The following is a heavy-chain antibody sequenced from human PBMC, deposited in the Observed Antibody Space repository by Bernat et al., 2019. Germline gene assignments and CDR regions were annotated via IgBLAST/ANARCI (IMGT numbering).Heavy chain of an antibody. V-gene: IGHV3-15*07. CDR2: IKSKTDGGTT. J-gene: IGHJ6*02. CDR3: TTPALWFGTTDYYYYGMDV. D-gene: IGHD3-10*01. CDR1: GFTFSNAW. Sequence: EVQLVESGGGLVKPGGSLRLSCAASGFTFSNAWMNWVRQAPGKGLEWVGRIKSKTDGGTTDYAAPVKGRFTISRDDSKNTRYLQMNSLKTEDTAVYYCTTPALWFGTTDYYYYGMDVWGQGTTVTVSS.